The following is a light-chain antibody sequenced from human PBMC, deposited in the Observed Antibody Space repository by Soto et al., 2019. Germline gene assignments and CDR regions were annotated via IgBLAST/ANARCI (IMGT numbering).Light chain of an antibody. CDR2: DAS. CDR3: QQRSNWRPT. V-gene: IGKV3-11*01. CDR1: QSVSSY. J-gene: IGKJ4*01. Sequence: EIVLTQSPATLSLSPGERATLSCRASQSVSSYLAWYQQNHADAARILIYDASNRATGITARFSSSGSGTDFTLTISSLEPEDFSVYYCQQRSNWRPTFGGGTKVDNK.